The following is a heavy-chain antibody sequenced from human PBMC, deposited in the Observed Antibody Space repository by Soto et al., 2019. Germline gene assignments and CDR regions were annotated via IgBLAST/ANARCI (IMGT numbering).Heavy chain of an antibody. J-gene: IGHJ3*01. CDR3: ARGVVVVATTPRGDAFDL. CDR2: IIPLFGTT. D-gene: IGHD2-21*01. CDR1: GDTFKTYA. Sequence: QDQLVQSGAEVKKPGSSVKVSCKASGDTFKTYAITWVRQAPGQGLEWLGQIIPLFGTTNYAPKFQGRVTITADESTTTAYMALNSLESGDTAIYYCARGVVVVATTPRGDAFDLWGQGTVVTVSS. V-gene: IGHV1-69*12.